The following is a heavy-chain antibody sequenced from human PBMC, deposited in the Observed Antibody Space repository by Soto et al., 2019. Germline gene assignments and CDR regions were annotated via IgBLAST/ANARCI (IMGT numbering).Heavy chain of an antibody. CDR3: AKASGWFGEFDY. D-gene: IGHD3-10*01. V-gene: IGHV3-23*01. CDR2: ISGRGGST. J-gene: IGHJ4*02. CDR1: GFTFSSYA. Sequence: AASGFTFSSYAMSWVRQAPGKGLEWVSAISGRGGSTYYADSVKGRFTISRDNSKHTLYLQMNSLRAEDTAVYYCAKASGWFGEFDYWGQGILVTVYS.